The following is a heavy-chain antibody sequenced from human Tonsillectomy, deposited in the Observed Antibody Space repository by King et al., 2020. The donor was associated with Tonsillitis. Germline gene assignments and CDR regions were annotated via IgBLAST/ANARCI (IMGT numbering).Heavy chain of an antibody. CDR2: IKSKTDGETA. J-gene: IGHJ6*02. Sequence: VQLVESGGGLVKPGGSLRLSCTASGFTFSDASMTWVRQAPGKGLEWVGRIKSKTDGETADYAAPVQGRFTISRDDSKSTLYLQMNSLKTEDTAVYYCTAEYDGSGSYYTYCYFGTDVWGQGTTVTV. V-gene: IGHV3-15*01. CDR3: TAEYDGSGSYYTYCYFGTDV. D-gene: IGHD3-10*01. CDR1: GFTFSDAS.